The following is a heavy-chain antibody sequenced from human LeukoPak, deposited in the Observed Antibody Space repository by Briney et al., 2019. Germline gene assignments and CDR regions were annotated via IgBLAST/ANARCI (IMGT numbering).Heavy chain of an antibody. V-gene: IGHV1-8*01. J-gene: IGHJ5*02. Sequence: ASVKVSCKASGYTFTSYDINWVRQATGQGLEWMGWINPNSGNTGYAQNFQGRVTMTRNTSISTAYMELSSLRSEDTAVYYCASHYYDSSGYGEWFDPWGQGTLVTVSS. CDR3: ASHYYDSSGYGEWFDP. CDR1: GYTFTSYD. D-gene: IGHD3-22*01. CDR2: INPNSGNT.